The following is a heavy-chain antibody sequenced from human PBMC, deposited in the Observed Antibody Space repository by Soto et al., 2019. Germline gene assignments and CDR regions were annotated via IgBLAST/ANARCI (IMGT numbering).Heavy chain of an antibody. CDR2: IISIFGTA. Sequence: QVQLVQSGAEVKKPGSSVKVSCKASGGAFSSYAISWVRQAPGQGLEWMGGIISIFGTAKYAQKFQGRVTITADESTSTAYMERRSLRSEDTAVYYCARDRAAAAGPAFYYYGMDVWGQGTTVTVSS. CDR3: ARDRAAAAGPAFYYYGMDV. J-gene: IGHJ6*02. V-gene: IGHV1-69*01. D-gene: IGHD6-13*01. CDR1: GGAFSSYA.